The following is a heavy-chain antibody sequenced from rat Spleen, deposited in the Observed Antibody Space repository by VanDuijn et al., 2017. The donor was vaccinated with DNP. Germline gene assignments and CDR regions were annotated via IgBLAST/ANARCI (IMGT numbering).Heavy chain of an antibody. V-gene: IGHV5-27*01. CDR3: TTEDTSWYFDY. D-gene: IGHD2-1*01. CDR1: GFTFSNSD. CDR2: ISASGGST. Sequence: EVQLVESGGGLVQPGRSMKLSCAASGFTFSNSDMAWVRQAPKKGLEWVASISASGGSTSYRDSVKGRFTISRDNAKSTLYLQMDSLRSEDTATYYCTTEDTSWYFDYWGQGVMVTVSS. J-gene: IGHJ2*01.